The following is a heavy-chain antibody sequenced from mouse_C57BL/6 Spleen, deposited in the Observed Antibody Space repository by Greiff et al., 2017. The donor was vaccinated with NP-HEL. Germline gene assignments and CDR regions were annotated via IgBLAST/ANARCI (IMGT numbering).Heavy chain of an antibody. D-gene: IGHD4-1*01. CDR2: ISSGSSTI. CDR3: ARPPNWEVYYFDY. V-gene: IGHV5-17*01. CDR1: GFTFSDYG. J-gene: IGHJ2*01. Sequence: EVQLVESGGGLVKPGGSLKLSCAASGFTFSDYGMHWVRQAPEKGLEWVAYISSGSSTIYYADTVKGRFTISRDNAKNTLFLQMTSLRSEDTAMYYCARPPNWEVYYFDYWGQGTTLTVSS.